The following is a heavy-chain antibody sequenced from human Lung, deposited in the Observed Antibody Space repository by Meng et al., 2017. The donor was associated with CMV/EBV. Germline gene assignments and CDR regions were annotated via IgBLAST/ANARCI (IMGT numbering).Heavy chain of an antibody. CDR3: ARDGGKYCSSTSCKSKYYYYGMDV. V-gene: IGHV4-39*07. CDR2: IYYSGST. CDR1: SGSISSSSYY. D-gene: IGHD2-2*01. Sequence: SETXSLTCTVSSGSISSSSYYWGWIRQPPGKGLEWIGSIYYSGSTYYNPSLKSRVTISVDTSKNQFSLKLSSVTAADTAVYYCARDGGKYCSSTSCKSKYYYYGMDVXGQGXTVTVSS. J-gene: IGHJ6*02.